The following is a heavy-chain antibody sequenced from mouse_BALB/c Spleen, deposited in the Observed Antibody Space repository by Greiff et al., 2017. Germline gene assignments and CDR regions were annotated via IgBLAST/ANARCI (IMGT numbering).Heavy chain of an antibody. CDR3: ARSTLRYWYFDV. V-gene: IGHV3-2*02. J-gene: IGHJ1*01. CDR1: GYSITSDYA. Sequence: EVQLVESGPGLVKPSQSLSLTCTVTGYSITSDYAWNWIRQFPGNKLEWMGYISYSGSTSYNPSLKSRISITRDTSKNQFFLQLNSVTTEDTATYYCARSTLRYWYFDVWGAGTTVTVSS. CDR2: ISYSGST. D-gene: IGHD1-1*01.